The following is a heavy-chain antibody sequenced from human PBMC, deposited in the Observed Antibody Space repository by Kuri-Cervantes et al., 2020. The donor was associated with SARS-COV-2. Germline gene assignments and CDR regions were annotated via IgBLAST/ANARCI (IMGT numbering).Heavy chain of an antibody. CDR3: AKDEGDIVVVPAATGY. CDR1: GFTFSSYA. J-gene: IGHJ4*02. Sequence: GGSLRLSCAASGFTFSSYAMSWVRQAPGKGLEWVSAISGSGGSTYYADSVKGRFTISRDNSKNTLYLQMSSLRAEDTAVYYCAKDEGDIVVVPAATGYWGQGTLVTVSS. D-gene: IGHD2-2*01. V-gene: IGHV3-23*01. CDR2: ISGSGGST.